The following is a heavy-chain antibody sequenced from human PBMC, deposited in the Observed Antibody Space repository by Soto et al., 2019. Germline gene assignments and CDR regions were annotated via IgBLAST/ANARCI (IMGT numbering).Heavy chain of an antibody. CDR2: ISKDGSHK. J-gene: IGHJ4*02. V-gene: IGHV3-30*04. CDR1: GFSFSRYA. Sequence: PGGSLRLSCAASGFSFSRYAIHWVHQAPGKGLEWVAVISKDGSHKYYLESVKGRFTISRDNSKNILSLHMNSLTNEDTAVYYCARSRSGAVADSFDFWGQGTMVTVYS. D-gene: IGHD3-10*01. CDR3: ARSRSGAVADSFDF.